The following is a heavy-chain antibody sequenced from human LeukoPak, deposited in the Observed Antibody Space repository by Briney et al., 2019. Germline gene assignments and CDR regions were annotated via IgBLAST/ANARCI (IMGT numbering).Heavy chain of an antibody. Sequence: ASVNVSYKASVYTFPRYGISWVRQAPGQAREWMGWISAYNGNTNYAQKLQGRVTMTTDTSTSTAYMELRSLRSDDTAVYYCAREGRHCTNGVCSLYYYYMDVWGKGTTVTVSS. V-gene: IGHV1-18*01. CDR2: ISAYNGNT. CDR3: AREGRHCTNGVCSLYYYYMDV. CDR1: VYTFPRYG. D-gene: IGHD2-8*01. J-gene: IGHJ6*03.